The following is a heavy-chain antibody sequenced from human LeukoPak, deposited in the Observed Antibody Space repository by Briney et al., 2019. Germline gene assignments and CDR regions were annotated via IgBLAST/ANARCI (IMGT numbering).Heavy chain of an antibody. D-gene: IGHD3-16*02. J-gene: IGHJ3*02. Sequence: SETLSLTCTVSGVSISSSNSYWGWIRQPPGKGLEWIGSIYYSGSTYYNPSLKSRVTISVDTSKNQFSLKLSSVTAADTAVYYCASEVPSYYDYVWGSYRPAFDIWGQGTMVTVSS. CDR1: GVSISSSNSY. V-gene: IGHV4-39*07. CDR3: ASEVPSYYDYVWGSYRPAFDI. CDR2: IYYSGST.